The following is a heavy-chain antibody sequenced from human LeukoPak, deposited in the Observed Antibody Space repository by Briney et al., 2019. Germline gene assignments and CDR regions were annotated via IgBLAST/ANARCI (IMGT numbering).Heavy chain of an antibody. CDR1: GYTFTGYY. CDR2: INPNSGGT. D-gene: IGHD3-3*01. Sequence: ASVKVSCKASGYTFTGYYMHWVRQAPGQGLEWMGWINPNSGGTNYAQKFQGGVTMTRDTSISTAYMELSRLRSDDTAVYYCARDYDFWSGYYYRPFDYWGQGTLVTVSS. CDR3: ARDYDFWSGYYYRPFDY. J-gene: IGHJ4*02. V-gene: IGHV1-2*02.